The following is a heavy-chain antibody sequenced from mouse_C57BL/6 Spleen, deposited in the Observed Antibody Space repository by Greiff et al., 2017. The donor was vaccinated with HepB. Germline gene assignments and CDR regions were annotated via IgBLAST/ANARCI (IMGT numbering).Heavy chain of an antibody. Sequence: VQLQQSGPELVKPGASVKISCKASGYSFTDYNMNWVKQSNGKSLEWIGVINPNYGTTSYNQKFKGKATLTVDQSTSTAYMQLNSLTSEDSAVYYCASLGLNDYDAYFDYWGQGTTLTVSS. CDR3: ASLGLNDYDAYFDY. CDR2: INPNYGTT. D-gene: IGHD2-4*01. CDR1: GYSFTDYN. V-gene: IGHV1-39*01. J-gene: IGHJ2*01.